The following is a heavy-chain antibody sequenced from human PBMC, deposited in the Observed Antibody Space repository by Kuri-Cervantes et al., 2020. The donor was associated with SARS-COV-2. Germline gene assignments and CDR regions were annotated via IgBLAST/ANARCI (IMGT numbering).Heavy chain of an antibody. CDR1: GYTFTGYY. D-gene: IGHD1-7*01. V-gene: IGHV1-2*02. J-gene: IGHJ3*02. Sequence: SVKVSCKASGYTFTGYYMHWVRQAPGQGLEWMGWINPNSGGTNYAQKFQGRVTMTRDTSISTAYMELSRLRSDDTAVYYCARDWNYLALSGDAFDIWGQGTMVTVSS. CDR2: INPNSGGT. CDR3: ARDWNYLALSGDAFDI.